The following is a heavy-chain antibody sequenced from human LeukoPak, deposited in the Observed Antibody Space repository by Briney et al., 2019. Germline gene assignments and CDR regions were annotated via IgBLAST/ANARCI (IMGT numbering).Heavy chain of an antibody. CDR2: IYPGDSDT. D-gene: IGHD4/OR15-4a*01. Sequence: ESLKISCKGSGYNFFNYWIVWVRQMPGKGLEWMGIIYPGDSDTRYSPSFQGQVTISADKSISTATLQWDSLKASDTAIYYCARQSCLGCPLDYWGQGTLVTVSS. J-gene: IGHJ4*02. CDR3: ARQSCLGCPLDY. CDR1: GYNFFNYW. V-gene: IGHV5-51*01.